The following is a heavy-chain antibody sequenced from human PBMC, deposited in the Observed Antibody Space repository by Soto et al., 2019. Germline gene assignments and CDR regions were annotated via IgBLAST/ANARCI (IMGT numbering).Heavy chain of an antibody. J-gene: IGHJ5*02. Sequence: EVQLVESGGGLVQPGGSLRLSCAASRFTFSTYWMSWVRQAPGKGLEWVANIQQDGSEKYYVDSVKGRFTISRDNAKNSLYLQMNSLRAEDTAVYYCAKTFFSGSGSYRGWFDPWGQGTQVTVSS. V-gene: IGHV3-7*03. D-gene: IGHD3-10*01. CDR3: AKTFFSGSGSYRGWFDP. CDR1: RFTFSTYW. CDR2: IQQDGSEK.